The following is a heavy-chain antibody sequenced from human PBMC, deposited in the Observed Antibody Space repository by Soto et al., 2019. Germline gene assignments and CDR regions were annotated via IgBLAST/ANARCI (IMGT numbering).Heavy chain of an antibody. J-gene: IGHJ6*02. V-gene: IGHV3-21*01. CDR3: ARDLVVVXVPAAPTLPAHYYGTDV. D-gene: IGHD2-2*01. CDR1: GFTFSSYS. Sequence: GGSLRLSCAASGFTFSSYSMNWVRQAPGKGLEWVSSISSSSSYIYYADSVKGRFTISRDNAKNSLYLQMNSLRAEDTAVYYCARDLVVVXVPAAPTLPAHYYGTDVWGQGTTVTVSS. CDR2: ISSSSSYI.